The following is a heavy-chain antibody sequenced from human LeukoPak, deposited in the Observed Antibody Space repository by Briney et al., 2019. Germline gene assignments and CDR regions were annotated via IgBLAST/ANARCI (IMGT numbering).Heavy chain of an antibody. V-gene: IGHV3-30-3*01. CDR2: ISYDGTNK. Sequence: GGSLRLSCAASGFTFSSYAMHWVRQAPGKGLEWATIISYDGTNKYYADSVKGRFTISRDNSKNTLYLQMNSLRPEDTAVYYCARDRCSGGSCPIDYWGQGTLVTVSS. CDR3: ARDRCSGGSCPIDY. J-gene: IGHJ4*02. CDR1: GFTFSSYA. D-gene: IGHD2-15*01.